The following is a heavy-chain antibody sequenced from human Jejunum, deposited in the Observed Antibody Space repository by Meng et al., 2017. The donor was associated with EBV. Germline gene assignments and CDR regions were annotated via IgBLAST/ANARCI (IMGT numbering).Heavy chain of an antibody. D-gene: IGHD6-19*01. CDR2: IYYSGST. Sequence: QLQLQESGPGLVKPSEXLSLTCTVSGGSITSKNWYWSWIRQPPGKGLEWIGSIYYSGSTYYNPSLKSRVTISVDTSKNQFSLKLSSVTAADTAVYYCARGGGIAVAGEWSQGTLVTVSS. CDR3: ARGGGIAVAGE. CDR1: GGSITSKNWY. V-gene: IGHV4-39*07. J-gene: IGHJ4*02.